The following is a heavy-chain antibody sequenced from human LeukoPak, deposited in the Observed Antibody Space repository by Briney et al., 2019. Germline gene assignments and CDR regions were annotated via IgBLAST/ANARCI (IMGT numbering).Heavy chain of an antibody. CDR3: AKDGVVPAAIYDY. V-gene: IGHV3-23*01. J-gene: IGHJ4*02. D-gene: IGHD2-2*01. CDR2: ISGSGGNT. Sequence: GGSLRLSCAASGFTFNSHAMSWVRQAPGRGLEWVSAISGSGGNTYYADSVEGRFTISRDNSKNTLYLQMNSLRAEDTAVYYCAKDGVVPAAIYDYWGQGTLVTVSS. CDR1: GFTFNSHA.